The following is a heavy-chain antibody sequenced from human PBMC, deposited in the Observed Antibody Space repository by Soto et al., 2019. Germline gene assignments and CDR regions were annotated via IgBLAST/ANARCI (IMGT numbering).Heavy chain of an antibody. CDR3: ARDTDVTGIAVAKDGDY. CDR1: GFTFSSYG. J-gene: IGHJ4*02. V-gene: IGHV3-33*01. D-gene: IGHD6-19*01. CDR2: IWYDGSKK. Sequence: GGSLRLSCAASGFTFSSYGMHWVRQAPGKGLEWVAVIWYDGSKKYYADSVKGRFTSSRDNSKNTLYLQMNSLRAEATAVYYCARDTDVTGIAVAKDGDYWGQGTLVTVSS.